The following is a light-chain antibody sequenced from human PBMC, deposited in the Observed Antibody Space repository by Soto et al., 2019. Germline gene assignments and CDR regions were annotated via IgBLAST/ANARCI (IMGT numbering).Light chain of an antibody. CDR2: GAS. V-gene: IGKV3-20*01. Sequence: EIVLTQSPGTLSLSPGERATLSCRASQSVSSSYLAWYQQKPGQAPRLLIYGASSRATGIPDRFSGSGSGTDFTLTISSLEPEDSAVYYCQQYGNSPLTSGGGTKVEIK. J-gene: IGKJ4*01. CDR1: QSVSSSY. CDR3: QQYGNSPLT.